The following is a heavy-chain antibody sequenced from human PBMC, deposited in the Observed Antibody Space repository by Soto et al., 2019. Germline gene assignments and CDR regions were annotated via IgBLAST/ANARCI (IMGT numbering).Heavy chain of an antibody. D-gene: IGHD3-10*01. Sequence: EVQLVESGGGLVKPGGSLRLSCISSGFTFRTYTMHWVRQAPGKGLEWVSGIRGFSPYTFYAESVRGRFTISRDNAKNSLFLQMDRLRAEDTAVYYCARDRGYDAHDYYYNAMDVWGQGTTVTVSS. CDR3: ARDRGYDAHDYYYNAMDV. CDR2: IRGFSPYT. V-gene: IGHV3-21*01. J-gene: IGHJ6*02. CDR1: GFTFRTYT.